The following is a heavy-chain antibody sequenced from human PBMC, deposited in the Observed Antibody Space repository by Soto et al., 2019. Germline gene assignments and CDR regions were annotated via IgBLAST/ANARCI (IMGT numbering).Heavy chain of an antibody. CDR2: INHSGST. CDR1: GGSFSGYY. J-gene: IGHJ4*02. D-gene: IGHD4-4*01. CDR3: ARGGVTTLAHKRFDY. Sequence: ASETLSLTCAVHGGSFSGYYWSWIRQPPGKGLEWIGEINHSGSTNYNPSLKSRVTISVDTSKNQFSLKLSSVTAADTAVYYCARGGVTTLAHKRFDYWGQGTLVTVSS. V-gene: IGHV4-34*01.